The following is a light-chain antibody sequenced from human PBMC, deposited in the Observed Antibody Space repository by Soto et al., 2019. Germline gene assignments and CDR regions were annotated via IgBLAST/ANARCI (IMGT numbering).Light chain of an antibody. V-gene: IGKV4-1*01. Sequence: DIVMTQSPDSLAVSLGEIATSNCNSSQRVLYSSNNKKYLAWYQQKQGQTPSLLIYWASTRESGVPDRFSGSRCGTDFSLSIISLQAEDVAVYYCQQYYSTPLTFGGGTKVEIK. J-gene: IGKJ4*01. CDR1: QRVLYSSNNKKY. CDR2: WAS. CDR3: QQYYSTPLT.